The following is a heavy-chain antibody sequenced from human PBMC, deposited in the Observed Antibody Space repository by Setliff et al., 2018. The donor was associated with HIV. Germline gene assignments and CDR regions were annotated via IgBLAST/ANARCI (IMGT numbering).Heavy chain of an antibody. V-gene: IGHV3-74*01. Sequence: GGSLRLSCEASEFTFSSYWMHWVRQVPGKGLMWVSRINGDESRTDYADSVKGRFTISRDNAKNTLYLQMNSLLPEDTAVYYCLVVTMLKLGHAFDNWGQGTMVTVS. J-gene: IGHJ3*02. CDR3: LVVTMLKLGHAFDN. CDR2: INGDESRT. D-gene: IGHD3-10*02. CDR1: EFTFSSYW.